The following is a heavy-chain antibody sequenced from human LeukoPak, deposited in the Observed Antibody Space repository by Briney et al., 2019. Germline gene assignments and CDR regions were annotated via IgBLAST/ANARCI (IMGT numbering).Heavy chain of an antibody. J-gene: IGHJ4*02. CDR3: ARGDIYCDY. CDR2: IHPNSGGT. V-gene: IGHV1-2*02. Sequence: ASVKVSCKASGYTFTAYYVHWVRQAPGQGLEWMGWIHPNSGGTKYAQNFQGRVTITRDTSISTAYMELSSLRSDDTAVYYCARGDIYCDYWGQGTQVTVSS. CDR1: GYTFTAYY. D-gene: IGHD2-15*01.